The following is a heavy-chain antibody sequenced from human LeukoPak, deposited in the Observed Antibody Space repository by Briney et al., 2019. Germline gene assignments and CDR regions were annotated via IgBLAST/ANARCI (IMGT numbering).Heavy chain of an antibody. CDR1: GFPFSAYD. V-gene: IGHV3-13*01. Sequence: PGGSPRLSCETSGFPFSAYDMHWVRQAPGKGLEWVSAFGSAGDTYYPGAVRGRFTISRDYAKNSLYLQMNSLRTGDTAVYFCVRGALPGDNWYFDLWGRGTLVTVAS. CDR2: FGSAGDT. J-gene: IGHJ2*01. CDR3: VRGALPGDNWYFDL.